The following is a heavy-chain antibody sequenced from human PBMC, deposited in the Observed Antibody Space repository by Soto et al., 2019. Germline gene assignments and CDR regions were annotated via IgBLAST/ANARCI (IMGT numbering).Heavy chain of an antibody. CDR2: IYSGGST. D-gene: IGHD3-22*01. CDR3: ARVGRGYYYSSGYYAQYYYYGMDV. V-gene: IGHV3-53*01. J-gene: IGHJ6*02. CDR1: GFTASSNY. Sequence: GGSLRLSCAASGFTASSNYMSWVRQAPGKGLEWVSVIYSGGSTYYADSVKGRFTISRDNSKNTLYLQMNSLRAEDTAVYYCARVGRGYYYSSGYYAQYYYYGMDVWGQGTTVTVSS.